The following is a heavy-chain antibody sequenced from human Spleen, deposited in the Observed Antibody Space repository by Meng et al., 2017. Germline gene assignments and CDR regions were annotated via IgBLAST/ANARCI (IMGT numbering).Heavy chain of an antibody. Sequence: QVQLVQSGPEVKKPGASLKVSCKASGYTFTAYFMHWVRQAPGQGLEWMGRINPNSGDTNYAQKFQGRVTMTRDTSISTAYMELSRLRSDDTAVYYCATYTSKTWFDPWGQGTLVTVSS. CDR1: GYTFTAYF. CDR3: ATYTSKTWFDP. V-gene: IGHV1-2*06. J-gene: IGHJ5*02. CDR2: INPNSGDT.